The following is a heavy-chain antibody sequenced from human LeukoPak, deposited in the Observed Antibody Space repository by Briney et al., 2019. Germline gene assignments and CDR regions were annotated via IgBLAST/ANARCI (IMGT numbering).Heavy chain of an antibody. CDR3: ARGEYDFDI. D-gene: IGHD3-10*01. CDR2: VNPSGGST. Sequence: ASVKVSCKASGYTFTSYYIHWVRQAPGQGLEWMGIVNPSGGSTTYTQKFQGRVTMTRGTSTSTVYMELSSLRSEDTAVYYCARGEYDFDIWGQGTMVTVSS. J-gene: IGHJ3*02. V-gene: IGHV1-46*01. CDR1: GYTFTSYY.